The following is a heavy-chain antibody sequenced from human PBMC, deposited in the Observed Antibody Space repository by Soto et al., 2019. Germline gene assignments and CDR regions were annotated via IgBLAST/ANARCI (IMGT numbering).Heavy chain of an antibody. CDR3: ARDTAARGYYYYGMDV. CDR1: GGTFSSYA. Sequence: QVQLVQSGAEVKKPGSSVKVSCKASGGTFSSYAISWVRQAPGQGREWMGGIIPILGTANYAQKFHGRVTITADKSTSTAYMELSSLRPEDTAVYYCARDTAARGYYYYGMDVWGQGTTVTVSS. J-gene: IGHJ6*02. D-gene: IGHD6-13*01. CDR2: IIPILGTA. V-gene: IGHV1-69*06.